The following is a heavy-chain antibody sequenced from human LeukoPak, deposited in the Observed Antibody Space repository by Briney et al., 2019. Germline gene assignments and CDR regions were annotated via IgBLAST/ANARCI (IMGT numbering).Heavy chain of an antibody. CDR1: GFTFNTFN. J-gene: IGHJ4*02. CDR2: ITSGGDYI. CDR3: AKDDEGYY. V-gene: IGHV3-21*01. D-gene: IGHD3-3*01. Sequence: TGGSLRLSCAASGFTFNTFNMNWVRQAPGKGLEWVPSITSGGDYIYYADSVKGRFTTSRDNAKNSLSLQLNSLRVEDTAVYYCAKDDEGYYWGQGILVTVSS.